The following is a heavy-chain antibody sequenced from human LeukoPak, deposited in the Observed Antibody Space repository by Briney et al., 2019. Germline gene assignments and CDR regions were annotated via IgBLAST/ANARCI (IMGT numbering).Heavy chain of an antibody. Sequence: KPSETLSLTCTVSGGSISSSSYYWGWIRQPPGKGLEWIGSIYYSGSTYYNPSLKSRVTIFVDTSKNQFSLKLSSVTAADTAVYYCARPNIVDYVTGAFDIWGQGTMVTVSS. CDR1: GGSISSSSYY. D-gene: IGHD3-16*01. CDR2: IYYSGST. V-gene: IGHV4-39*01. CDR3: ARPNIVDYVTGAFDI. J-gene: IGHJ3*02.